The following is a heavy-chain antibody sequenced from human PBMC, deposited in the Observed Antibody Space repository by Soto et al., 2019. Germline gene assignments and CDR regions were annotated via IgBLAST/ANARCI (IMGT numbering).Heavy chain of an antibody. V-gene: IGHV2-5*01. CDR2: VYWNDDK. Sequence: QITLKGSGPTLVKPTQTLTLTCTLSGISLSTSGVGLGWIRQTPGKALEWLALVYWNDDKHYSPSLKSRITITKDTSKNQAILTMTHMDPVDTATYFCARGLATLPVFAFDIWGQGTVVTVSS. J-gene: IGHJ3*02. CDR1: GISLSTSGVG. CDR3: ARGLATLPVFAFDI. D-gene: IGHD1-1*01.